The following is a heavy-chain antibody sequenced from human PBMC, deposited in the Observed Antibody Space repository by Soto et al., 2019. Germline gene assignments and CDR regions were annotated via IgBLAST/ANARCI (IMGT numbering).Heavy chain of an antibody. J-gene: IGHJ4*02. CDR1: GFKFNVYS. Sequence: GGSLRLSCAASGFKFNVYSMNWVRQAPGKGLEWISSISSSSNYIHYRDSVRGRFTISRDNAKNSLYLQLNSLRVEDTAVYYCARGGYFDSSNYLAYWGLGTLVTVSS. V-gene: IGHV3-21*01. CDR2: ISSSSNYI. D-gene: IGHD3-22*01. CDR3: ARGGYFDSSNYLAY.